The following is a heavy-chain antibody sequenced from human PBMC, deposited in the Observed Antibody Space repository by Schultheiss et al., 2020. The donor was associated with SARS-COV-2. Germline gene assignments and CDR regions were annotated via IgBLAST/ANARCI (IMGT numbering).Heavy chain of an antibody. J-gene: IGHJ5*02. Sequence: ASVKVSCEASGYTFTGYYMHWVRQAPGQGLEWMGWINPNSGGTNYAQKFQGRVTMTRDTSISTAYMELSSLTSDDTAVYYCAMMQVVVAATNYNWFDPWGQGTLVTVSS. CDR2: INPNSGGT. V-gene: IGHV1-2*02. CDR3: AMMQVVVAATNYNWFDP. D-gene: IGHD2-15*01. CDR1: GYTFTGYY.